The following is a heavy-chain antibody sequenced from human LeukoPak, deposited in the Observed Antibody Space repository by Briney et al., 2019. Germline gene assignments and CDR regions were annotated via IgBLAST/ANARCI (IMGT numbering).Heavy chain of an antibody. D-gene: IGHD6-13*01. J-gene: IGHJ1*01. V-gene: IGHV1-69*05. CDR3: ATISAAAGITEYFQH. CDR2: IIPIFGTA. CDR1: GGTFSSYA. Sequence: SVKVSCKASGGTFSSYAISWVRQAPGQGLEWMGGIIPIFGTANYAQKFQGRVTITTHESTSTAYMELSSLRSEDTAVYYCATISAAAGITEYFQHWGQGTLVTVSS.